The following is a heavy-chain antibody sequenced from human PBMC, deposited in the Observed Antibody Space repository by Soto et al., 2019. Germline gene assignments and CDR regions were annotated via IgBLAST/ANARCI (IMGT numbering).Heavy chain of an antibody. CDR1: GYTLTELS. CDR2: FDPEDGET. CDR3: ATAPRASLQQLVQTVWFDP. V-gene: IGHV1-24*01. D-gene: IGHD6-13*01. J-gene: IGHJ5*02. Sequence: GASVKVSCKVSGYTLTELSMHWVRQAPGKGLEWMGGFDPEDGETIYAQKFQGRVTMTEDTSTDTAYMELSSLRSEDTAVYYCATAPRASLQQLVQTVWFDPWGQGTLVTVSS.